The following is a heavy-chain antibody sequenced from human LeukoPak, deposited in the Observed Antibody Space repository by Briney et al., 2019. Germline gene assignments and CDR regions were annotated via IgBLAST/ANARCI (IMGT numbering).Heavy chain of an antibody. J-gene: IGHJ4*02. D-gene: IGHD4-17*01. Sequence: SETLSLTCSVSGVSISAYYWSWIRQPAGKGLEWIGRIYPGESIYASENTNYNPSLKSRVSMSGDTSKNQVSLKLRSVTAADTAVYYCARDPTTVTTIFDSWGQGTLVTVSS. CDR2: IYPGESIYASENT. CDR3: ARDPTTVTTIFDS. V-gene: IGHV4-4*07. CDR1: GVSISAYY.